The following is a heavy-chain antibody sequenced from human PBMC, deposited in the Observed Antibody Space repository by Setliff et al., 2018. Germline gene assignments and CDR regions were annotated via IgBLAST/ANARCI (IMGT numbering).Heavy chain of an antibody. J-gene: IGHJ5*02. D-gene: IGHD3-10*01. CDR3: ALNPSWFGELFAWFDP. CDR2: IYYSGST. CDR1: GGSISSGGYY. V-gene: IGHV4-30-4*08. Sequence: LSLTCTVSGGSISSGGYYWSWIRQHPGKGLEWIGYIYYSGSTYYNPSLKSRVTISVDTSKNQFSLKLTSVTAADTAVYYCALNPSWFGELFAWFDPWGQGTLVTVSS.